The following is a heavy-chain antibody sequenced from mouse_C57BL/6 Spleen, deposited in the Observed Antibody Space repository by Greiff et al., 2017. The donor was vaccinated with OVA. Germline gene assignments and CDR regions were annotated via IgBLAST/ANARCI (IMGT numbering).Heavy chain of an antibody. Sequence: VKLQQPGAELVKPGASVKMSCKASGYTFNGYWITWVKQRPGQGLEWIGDIYPGSGGTNYNSKFQGKATLTADTSSSTAYLQLSSLTSEDSAVYDCAGSEYCGSKDFDYWGQGTTLTVSS. V-gene: IGHV1-55*01. CDR2: IYPGSGGT. J-gene: IGHJ2*01. CDR1: GYTFNGYW. CDR3: AGSEYCGSKDFDY. D-gene: IGHD1-1*01.